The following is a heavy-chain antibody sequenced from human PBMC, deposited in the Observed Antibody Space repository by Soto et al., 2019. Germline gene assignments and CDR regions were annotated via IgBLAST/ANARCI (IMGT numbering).Heavy chain of an antibody. CDR2: IYWDDDK. CDR1: GFSLSTSGVG. Sequence: QITLKESGPTLVKPTQTLTLTCTFSGFSLSTSGVGVGWIRQPPGKALEWLALIYWDDDKRYSPSLRSRVTSTKDPSKIPVVLTASNMDPLDTATYYWVRRLMAAGPLDYWRQGTLVAVSS. CDR3: VRRLMAAGPLDY. V-gene: IGHV2-5*02. J-gene: IGHJ4*02. D-gene: IGHD2-8*01.